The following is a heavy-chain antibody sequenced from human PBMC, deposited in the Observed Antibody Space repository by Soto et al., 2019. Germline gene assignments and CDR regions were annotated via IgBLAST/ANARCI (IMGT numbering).Heavy chain of an antibody. D-gene: IGHD4-17*01. CDR3: ARRGHDYGEGYYFDY. Sequence: SETLSLTCTVSGGSISSSSYYWGWIRQPPGKGLEWIGSIYYSGSTYYNPSLKSRVTISVDTSKNQFSLKLSSVTAADTAVYYCARRGHDYGEGYYFDYWGQGTLVTVSS. CDR2: IYYSGST. J-gene: IGHJ4*02. V-gene: IGHV4-39*01. CDR1: GGSISSSSYY.